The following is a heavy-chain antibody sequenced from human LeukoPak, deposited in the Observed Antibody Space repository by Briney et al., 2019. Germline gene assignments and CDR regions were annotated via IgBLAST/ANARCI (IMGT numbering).Heavy chain of an antibody. Sequence: GGSLRLSCAVSGFTVRNNYMSWVRQAPGKGLECVSVIYSGGDTYYADSVKGRFTISRDNSKNTLYLQMNSLRAEDTAVFYCAVLNSGWRSQHWGQGTLVTVSS. J-gene: IGHJ1*01. CDR2: IYSGGDT. CDR1: GFTVRNNY. D-gene: IGHD6-19*01. V-gene: IGHV3-53*01. CDR3: AVLNSGWRSQH.